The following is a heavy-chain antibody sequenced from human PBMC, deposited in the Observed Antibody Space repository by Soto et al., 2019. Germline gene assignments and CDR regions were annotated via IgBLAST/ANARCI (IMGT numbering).Heavy chain of an antibody. J-gene: IGHJ6*03. CDR1: GYTFTSYA. Sequence: QVPLVQSGAEVKKPGASVKVSCKASGYTFTSYAMHWVRQAPGQRLEWMGWINAGNGNTKYSQKFQGRVTITRDTSASTAYMELSSLRSEDTAVYYCAREDNYPYCSSTSCYYYYYMDVWGKGTTVTVSS. CDR2: INAGNGNT. CDR3: AREDNYPYCSSTSCYYYYYMDV. D-gene: IGHD2-2*01. V-gene: IGHV1-3*01.